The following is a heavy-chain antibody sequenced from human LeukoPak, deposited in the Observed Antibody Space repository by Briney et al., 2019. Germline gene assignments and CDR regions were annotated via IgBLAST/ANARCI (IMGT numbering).Heavy chain of an antibody. J-gene: IGHJ4*02. CDR2: ISANGGST. Sequence: PGGSLRLSCAASGFTFSTYVMSWVRQAPGKGLEGVSTISANGGSTYYTDSVKGRFTISRDNSKTTLYLQMNSLRAEDTAVYYCAKAARYSLAYFYYFDYWGQGTLVTVSS. D-gene: IGHD6-13*01. CDR3: AKAARYSLAYFYYFDY. CDR1: GFTFSTYV. V-gene: IGHV3-23*01.